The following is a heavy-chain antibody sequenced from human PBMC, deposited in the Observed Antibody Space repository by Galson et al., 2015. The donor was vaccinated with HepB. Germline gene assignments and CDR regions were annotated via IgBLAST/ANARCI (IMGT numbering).Heavy chain of an antibody. CDR1: GFTFSSYA. J-gene: IGHJ4*02. V-gene: IGHV3-30*04. D-gene: IGHD4-17*01. CDR3: ARDGPFAYGDYEVNY. Sequence: SLRLSCAASGFTFSSYAMHWVRQAPGKGLEWVAVISYDGSNKYYADSVKGRFTISRDNSKNTLYLQMNSLRAEDTAVYYCARDGPFAYGDYEVNYWGQGTLVTVSS. CDR2: ISYDGSNK.